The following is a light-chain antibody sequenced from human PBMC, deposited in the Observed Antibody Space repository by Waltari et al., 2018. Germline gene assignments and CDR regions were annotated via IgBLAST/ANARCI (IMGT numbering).Light chain of an antibody. V-gene: IGKV1-33*01. CDR1: QDISNY. CDR3: QQYDNLPVT. J-gene: IGKJ1*01. Sequence: DIQMTQSPSSLSASVGDRVTITCQASQDISNYLNWYKQKPGKAPKLLIYDASNLETGVPSRFSGSGSGTDFTFTISSLQPEDIATYYCQQYDNLPVTFGQGTKVEIK. CDR2: DAS.